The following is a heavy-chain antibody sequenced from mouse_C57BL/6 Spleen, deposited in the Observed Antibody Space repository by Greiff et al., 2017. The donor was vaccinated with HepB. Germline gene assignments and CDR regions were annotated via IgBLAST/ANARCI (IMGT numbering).Heavy chain of an antibody. J-gene: IGHJ4*01. V-gene: IGHV5-4*01. CDR3: ARDKKLSYAMDY. Sequence: EVNVVESGGGLVKPGGSLKLSCAASGFTFSSYAMSWVRQTPEKRLEWVATISDGGSYTYYPDNVKGRFTISRDNAKNNLYLQMSHLKSEDTAMYYCARDKKLSYAMDYWGQGTSVTVSS. D-gene: IGHD3-2*02. CDR1: GFTFSSYA. CDR2: ISDGGSYT.